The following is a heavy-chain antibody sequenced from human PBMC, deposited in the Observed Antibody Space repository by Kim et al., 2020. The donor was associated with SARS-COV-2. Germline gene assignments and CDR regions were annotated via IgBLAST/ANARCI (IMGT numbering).Heavy chain of an antibody. Sequence: SETLSLTCTVSGGSISSSSYYWGWIRQPPGKGLEWIGSIYYSGSTYYNPSLKSRVTISVDTSKNQFSLKLSSVTAADTAVYYCARLWIAARSFDPWGQGTLVTVSS. V-gene: IGHV4-39*01. CDR3: ARLWIAARSFDP. J-gene: IGHJ5*02. D-gene: IGHD6-6*01. CDR1: GGSISSSSYY. CDR2: IYYSGST.